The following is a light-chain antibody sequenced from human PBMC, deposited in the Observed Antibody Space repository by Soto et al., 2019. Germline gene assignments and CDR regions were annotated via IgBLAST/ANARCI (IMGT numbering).Light chain of an antibody. V-gene: IGLV2-14*01. J-gene: IGLJ1*01. Sequence: SVLTQPASVSGSPGQSIAISCTGTRNDVGGYNYVSWYQQHPVKAPQLIIYDVTNRPSGVSDRFSGSKSGNTASLTISGLQAEDETDYYCSSYTSSSTPYVFGTGTKVTVL. CDR3: SSYTSSSTPYV. CDR2: DVT. CDR1: RNDVGGYNY.